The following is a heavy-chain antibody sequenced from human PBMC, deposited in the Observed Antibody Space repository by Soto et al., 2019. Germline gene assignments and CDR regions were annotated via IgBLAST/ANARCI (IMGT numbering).Heavy chain of an antibody. CDR1: GYTFTSYG. CDR3: AGEAAGSFTGLYYCGMDV. D-gene: IGHD6-13*01. V-gene: IGHV1-18*04. CDR2: ISAYNGNT. J-gene: IGHJ6*02. Sequence: QVQLVQSGAEVKKPGASVKVSCKASGYTFTSYGISWVRQAPGQGLEWMGWISAYNGNTNYAQKLQGRVTLTTQTSTSTAYMELRSLGSDDTAVYYCAGEAAGSFTGLYYCGMDVWGQGTTVTVSS.